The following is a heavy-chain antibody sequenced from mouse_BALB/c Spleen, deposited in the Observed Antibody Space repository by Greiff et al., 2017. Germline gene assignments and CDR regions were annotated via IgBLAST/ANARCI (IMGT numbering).Heavy chain of an antibody. J-gene: IGHJ4*01. CDR2: ISSGGST. Sequence: EVMLVESGGGLVKPGGSLKLSCAASGFTLSSYAMSWVRQTPEKRLEWVASISSGGSTYYPDSVKGRFTISRDNARNILYLQMSSLRSEDTAMYYCARGGIYYRAMDYWGQGTSVTVSS. V-gene: IGHV5-6-5*01. CDR3: ARGGIYYRAMDY. D-gene: IGHD2-14*01. CDR1: GFTLSSYA.